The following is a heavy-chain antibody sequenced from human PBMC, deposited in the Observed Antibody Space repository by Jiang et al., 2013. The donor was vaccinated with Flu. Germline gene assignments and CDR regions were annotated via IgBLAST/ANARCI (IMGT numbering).Heavy chain of an antibody. D-gene: IGHD3-10*01. CDR2: LLYGST. V-gene: IGHV4-39*01. CDR3: ARHPFDGSGSYVIWFDP. CDR1: GGSISSSSYV. J-gene: IGHJ5*02. Sequence: TLSLTCTVSGGSISSSSYVLGLDPPAPREGAGVDWEYLLYGSTYYNPSLKSRVTISVDTSKNQFSLKLSSVTAADTAVYYCARHPFDGSGSYVIWFDPWGQGTLVTVSS.